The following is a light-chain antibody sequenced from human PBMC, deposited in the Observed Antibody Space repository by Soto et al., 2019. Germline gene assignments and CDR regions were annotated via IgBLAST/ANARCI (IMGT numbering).Light chain of an antibody. V-gene: IGKV1-5*01. J-gene: IGKJ1*01. CDR1: QSISSW. Sequence: DIQMTQSPSTLSASVGDRVTITCRASQSISSWLAWYQQKPGKAPKLLIYDASSLESGVPSRFSGSGSGTEFPLTSSILQPDDFATYYWQQYNSYRWTFGQGTKVEIK. CDR2: DAS. CDR3: QQYNSYRWT.